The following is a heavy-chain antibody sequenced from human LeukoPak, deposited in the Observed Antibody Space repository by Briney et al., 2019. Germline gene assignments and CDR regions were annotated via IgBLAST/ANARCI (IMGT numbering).Heavy chain of an antibody. Sequence: NASETLSLTCAVYGGSFSGYYCSWIRQPPGKGLEWIGEINHSGSTNYNPSLKSRVTISVDTSKNQFSLKLSSVTAADTAVYYCARGRHIVVVTAIRYWGQGTLVTVSA. D-gene: IGHD2-21*02. J-gene: IGHJ4*02. CDR3: ARGRHIVVVTAIRY. CDR2: INHSGST. V-gene: IGHV4-34*01. CDR1: GGSFSGYY.